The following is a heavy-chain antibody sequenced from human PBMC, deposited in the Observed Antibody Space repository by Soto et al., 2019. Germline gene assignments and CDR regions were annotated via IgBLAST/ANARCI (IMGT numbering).Heavy chain of an antibody. CDR1: GGSFSGYY. J-gene: IGHJ4*02. D-gene: IGHD3-10*01. CDR2: IYYSGST. V-gene: IGHV4-59*06. Sequence: SETLSLTCAVYGGSFSGYYWSWIRQPPGKGLEWIGYIYYSGSTYYNPSLKSRVTISVDTSKNQFSLKLSSVTAADTAVYYCASRKSSPYFAYWGQGTLVTAS. CDR3: ASRKSSPYFAY.